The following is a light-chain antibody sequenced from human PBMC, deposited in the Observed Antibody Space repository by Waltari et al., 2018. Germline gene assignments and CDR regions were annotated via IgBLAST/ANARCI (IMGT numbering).Light chain of an antibody. CDR1: SSDVATYDY. V-gene: IGLV2-14*03. J-gene: IGLJ1*01. CDR3: SSYTTSSTVYV. Sequence: QSALTQPASVSGSPGQSITISCTGTSSDVATYDYVSWYQQHPGKAPKLMIYDVTKRPSRIANRFSGSKSGNTASLTIAGLQAEDEADYYCSSYTTSSTVYVFGTGTKVTVL. CDR2: DVT.